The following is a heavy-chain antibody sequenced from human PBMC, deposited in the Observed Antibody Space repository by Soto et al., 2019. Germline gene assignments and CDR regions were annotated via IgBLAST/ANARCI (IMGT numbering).Heavy chain of an antibody. V-gene: IGHV3-23*01. CDR1: GFTFSSYA. CDR3: AKLRGAGWHFDY. J-gene: IGHJ4*01. D-gene: IGHD2-15*01. Sequence: LLLESGGGLVQPEGSLRLSCAASGFTFSSYAMGWVRQGPGKGLEWVAVVSIGGSTHYADSVRGRFTISRDNSKNTLSLQLKSLTAEDTAVYCFAKLRGAGWHFDYCGHGALDTDSS. CDR2: VSIGGST.